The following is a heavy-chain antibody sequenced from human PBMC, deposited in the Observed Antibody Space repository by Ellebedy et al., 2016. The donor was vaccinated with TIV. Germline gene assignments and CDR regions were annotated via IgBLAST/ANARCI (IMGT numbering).Heavy chain of an antibody. CDR3: VRSGHSDGYFDY. J-gene: IGHJ4*02. Sequence: PGGSLRLSCSASGFTVSTNYMSWVRQAPGKGLEWVSVLYSDDKTYYADSVKGRFTFSRDNSRTTVSLQMSVLRAEDTAIYYCVRSGHSDGYFDYWGQGTLVTVSS. CDR2: LYSDDKT. V-gene: IGHV3-53*01. D-gene: IGHD3-10*01. CDR1: GFTVSTNY.